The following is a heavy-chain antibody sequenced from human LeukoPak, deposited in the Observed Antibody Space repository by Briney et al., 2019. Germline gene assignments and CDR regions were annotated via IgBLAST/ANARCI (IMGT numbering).Heavy chain of an antibody. CDR1: GGSISSYY. V-gene: IGHV4-59*08. Sequence: SETPSLTCTVSGGSISSYYWSWIRQPPGKGLEWIGYIYYSGSTNYNPSLKSRVTISVDTSKNQFSLKLSSVTAADTAVYYCARGATSYFDYWGQGTLVTVSS. CDR2: IYYSGST. CDR3: ARGATSYFDY. J-gene: IGHJ4*02. D-gene: IGHD1-26*01.